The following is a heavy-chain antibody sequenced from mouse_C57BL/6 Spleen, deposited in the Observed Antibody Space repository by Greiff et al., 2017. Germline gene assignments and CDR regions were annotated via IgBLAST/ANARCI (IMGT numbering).Heavy chain of an antibody. CDR3: ARRESFDY. Sequence: QVQLKESGAGLVKPGASVKISCKASGYAFSSSWMNWVKQRPGKGLEWIGQIYPGDGDTNYNGKFKGKATLTADKSSSTAYMQLSSLTSEDSAVYFCARRESFDYWGQGTTLTVSS. J-gene: IGHJ2*01. CDR2: IYPGDGDT. V-gene: IGHV1-80*01. CDR1: GYAFSSSW.